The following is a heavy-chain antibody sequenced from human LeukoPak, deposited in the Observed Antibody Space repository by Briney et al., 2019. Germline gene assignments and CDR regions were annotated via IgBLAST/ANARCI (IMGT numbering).Heavy chain of an antibody. V-gene: IGHV1-18*01. CDR3: ARDPRDLFRRYCSGGSCYGSDP. CDR2: ISAYNGNT. D-gene: IGHD2-15*01. CDR1: GYTFTSYG. J-gene: IGHJ5*02. Sequence: GASVKVSCKASGYTFTSYGISWVRQAPGQGLEWMGWISAYNGNTNYAQKLQGRVTMTTDTSTSTAYMELRSPRSDDTAVYYCARDPRDLFRRYCSGGSCYGSDPWGQGTLVTVSS.